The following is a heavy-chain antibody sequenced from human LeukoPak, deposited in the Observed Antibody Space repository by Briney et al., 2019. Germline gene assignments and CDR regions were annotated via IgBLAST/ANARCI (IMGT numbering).Heavy chain of an antibody. CDR1: GGSISSSSAY. CDR2: IYYSKNT. J-gene: IGHJ4*02. D-gene: IGHD5-18*01. CDR3: VSPRGFSYGYDY. V-gene: IGHV4-39*01. Sequence: SETLSLTCTVSGGSISSSSAYWGWLRQPPGKGLEWIGSIYYSKNTYYNPSLKSRVTISADTSKNQFSLTLGSVRATDTAVYYCVSPRGFSYGYDYWGQGTLVTVSS.